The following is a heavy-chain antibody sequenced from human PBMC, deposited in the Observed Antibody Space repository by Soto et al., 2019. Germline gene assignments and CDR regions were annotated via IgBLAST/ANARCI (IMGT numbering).Heavy chain of an antibody. Sequence: GASVKVSCKASGYTSTSYGISWVRQAPGQGLEWMGWISAYNGNTNYAQKLQGRVTMTTDTSTSTAYMELRSLRSDDTAVYYCARTPNYYGSGSHHAFDIWGQGTMVTVSS. J-gene: IGHJ3*02. V-gene: IGHV1-18*01. CDR3: ARTPNYYGSGSHHAFDI. D-gene: IGHD3-10*01. CDR1: GYTSTSYG. CDR2: ISAYNGNT.